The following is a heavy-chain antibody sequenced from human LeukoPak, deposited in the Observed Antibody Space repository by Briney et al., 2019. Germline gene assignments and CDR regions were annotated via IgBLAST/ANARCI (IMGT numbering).Heavy chain of an antibody. J-gene: IGHJ6*03. V-gene: IGHV1-2*06. Sequence: ASVKVSCKASGYTFTGYYMHWVRQAPGQGLEWMGRINPNSSGTNYAQKFQGRVTMTRDTSISTAYMELSRLRSDETAVYYCARDLARRYYYYYMDVWGKGTTVTVSS. CDR1: GYTFTGYY. CDR2: INPNSSGT. D-gene: IGHD3-3*02. CDR3: ARDLARRYYYYYMDV.